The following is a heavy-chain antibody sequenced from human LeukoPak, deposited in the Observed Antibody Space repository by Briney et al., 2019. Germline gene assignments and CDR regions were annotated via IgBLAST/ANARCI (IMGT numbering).Heavy chain of an antibody. J-gene: IGHJ4*02. Sequence: SETLSLTCAVYGGSFSGYYWSWIRQPPGKGLEWIGEINHSGSTNYNPSLKSRVTISVDTSKNQFSLKLSSVTAGDTAVYYCAVGGWLSNFDYWGQGTLVTVSS. CDR1: GGSFSGYY. CDR3: AVGGWLSNFDY. D-gene: IGHD6-19*01. CDR2: INHSGST. V-gene: IGHV4-34*01.